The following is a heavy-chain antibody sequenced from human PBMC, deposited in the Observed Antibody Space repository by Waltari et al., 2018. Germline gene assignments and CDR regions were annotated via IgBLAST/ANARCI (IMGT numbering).Heavy chain of an antibody. J-gene: IGHJ6*03. CDR3: ARDRGSGNFYYYYMDV. CDR1: GGSISSYY. CDR2: IYTSGST. D-gene: IGHD3-10*01. Sequence: QVQLQESGPGLVKPSETLSLTCTVSGGSISSYYWSWIRQPAGKGLEWIGRIYTSGSTNYNPSLKSRVTMSVDTSKNQFSLKLSSVTAADTAVYYCARDRGSGNFYYYYMDVWGKGTTVTISS. V-gene: IGHV4-4*07.